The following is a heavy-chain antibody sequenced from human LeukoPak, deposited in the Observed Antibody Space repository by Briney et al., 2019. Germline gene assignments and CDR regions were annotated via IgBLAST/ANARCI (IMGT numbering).Heavy chain of an antibody. CDR2: IYYSGST. D-gene: IGHD6-19*01. CDR3: ARGGSGWYPGGYYFDY. J-gene: IGHJ4*02. CDR1: GGSISSYY. Sequence: SETLSLTCTVSGGSISSYYWSWIRQPPGKGLEWIGYIYYSGSTNYNPSLKSRVTISVDTSKNQFSLKLSSVTAADTAVYYCARGGSGWYPGGYYFDYWGQGTLVTVSS. V-gene: IGHV4-59*01.